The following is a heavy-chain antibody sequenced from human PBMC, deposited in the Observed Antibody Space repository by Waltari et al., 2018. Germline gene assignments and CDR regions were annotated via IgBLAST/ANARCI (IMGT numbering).Heavy chain of an antibody. CDR2: ISSSSSYI. CDR1: GFTFSSYS. D-gene: IGHD6-13*01. V-gene: IGHV3-21*01. J-gene: IGHJ3*02. Sequence: EVQLVESGGGLVKPGGSLRISCAASGFTFSSYSMNWVRQAPGKGLEWVSSISSSSSYIYYADSVKGRFTISRDNAKNSLYLQMNSLRAEDTAVYYCARGADSDAFDIWGQGTMVTVSS. CDR3: ARGADSDAFDI.